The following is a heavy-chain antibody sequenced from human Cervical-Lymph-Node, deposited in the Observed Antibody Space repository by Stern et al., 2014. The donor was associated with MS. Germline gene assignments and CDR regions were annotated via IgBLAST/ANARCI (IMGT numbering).Heavy chain of an antibody. Sequence: MQLVESRGGVVQPGRSLRLSCAASGFTFSYHAMHWVRQAPGKGLEWVALISYDGSDKNDADSVKGRFTISRDNSRNTLYLQMNSLRVDDTAVYYCARGGAVTTSDYYLDYWGQGILVTVSS. CDR2: ISYDGSDK. J-gene: IGHJ4*02. CDR3: ARGGAVTTSDYYLDY. V-gene: IGHV3-30*01. CDR1: GFTFSYHA. D-gene: IGHD4-17*01.